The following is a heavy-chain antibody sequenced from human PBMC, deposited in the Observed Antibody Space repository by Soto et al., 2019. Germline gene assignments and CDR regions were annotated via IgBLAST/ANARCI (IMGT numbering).Heavy chain of an antibody. V-gene: IGHV4-59*08. CDR1: GGSISSYY. D-gene: IGHD1-7*01. CDR2: IYYSGST. J-gene: IGHJ5*02. Sequence: SETLSLTCTVSGGSISSYYWSWIRQPPGKGLEWIGYIYYSGSTNYNPSLKSRVTISVDTSKNQFSLKLSSVTAADTAVYYCARGLYNWNSGFGWFDPWGQGTLVTVSS. CDR3: ARGLYNWNSGFGWFDP.